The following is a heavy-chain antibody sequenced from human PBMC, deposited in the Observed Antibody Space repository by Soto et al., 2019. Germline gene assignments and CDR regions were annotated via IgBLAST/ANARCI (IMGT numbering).Heavy chain of an antibody. CDR1: GFTFTSYA. V-gene: IGHV3-23*01. CDR2: ISGSGINT. Sequence: GGSLRLSCAASGFTFTSYAMNWVRQAPGKGLEWVSVISGSGINTCYADSEKGRFTSSRDNSKNTVNLKLNSLRDEDTAVYYCAKSQRGPGSGWSDFYYGMDVWGQGTTVTVSS. D-gene: IGHD6-19*01. CDR3: AKSQRGPGSGWSDFYYGMDV. J-gene: IGHJ6*02.